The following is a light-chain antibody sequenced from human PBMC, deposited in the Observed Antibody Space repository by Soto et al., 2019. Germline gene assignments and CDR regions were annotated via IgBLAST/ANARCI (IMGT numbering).Light chain of an antibody. V-gene: IGKV1-39*01. J-gene: IGKJ2*03. Sequence: IQMTQSRSSRSASVGDRVTITCRAAQSISTYINWYQQKQGKAPKLLLYLASRLQSGVPARFSGDASGTDFTLTITXLQPEDFATYYCQQTFSSYSVGQGTKVDSK. CDR1: QSISTY. CDR2: LAS. CDR3: QQTFSSYS.